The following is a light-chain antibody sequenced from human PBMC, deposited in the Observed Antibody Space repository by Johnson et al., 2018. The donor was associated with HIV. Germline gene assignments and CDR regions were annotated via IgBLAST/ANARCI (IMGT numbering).Light chain of an antibody. CDR3: ETWDSSLIAYV. J-gene: IGLJ1*01. CDR2: DDN. V-gene: IGLV1-51*02. Sequence: QSVLTQPPSVSAAPGQRVTISCSGSSSNIGNNFVSWFQQLPGTAPKLLIYDDNKRPSGIPDRFSGSKSDTSATLGITGLQTGDEADYYCETWDSSLIAYVFGPGAKVTVL. CDR1: SSNIGNNF.